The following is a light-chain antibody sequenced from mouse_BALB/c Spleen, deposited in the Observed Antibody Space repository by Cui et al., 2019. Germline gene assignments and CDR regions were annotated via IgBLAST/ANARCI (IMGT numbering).Light chain of an antibody. CDR3: QQRSSYSLT. J-gene: IGKJ5*01. CDR2: STT. V-gene: IGKV4-57*01. Sequence: QMVLTQSPAIMSASPGEKVTITCSASSSLGYMHWFQQKPGTSPKLWIYSTTNLAYGVPARFSGSGSGTSYSLTISRMEAEDAATYYCQQRSSYSLTFGAGTKLELK. CDR1: SSLGY.